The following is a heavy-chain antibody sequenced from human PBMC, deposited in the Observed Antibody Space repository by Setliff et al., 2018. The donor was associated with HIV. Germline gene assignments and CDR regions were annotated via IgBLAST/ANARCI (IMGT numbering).Heavy chain of an antibody. CDR3: ARGRAAAVGRLWFDP. Sequence: PSETLSLTCTVSGVSISSGSYYWSWIRQPAGKGLEWIGRIYTSGSTNYNPSLKSRVTISVDTSKNQFSLQLSSVTAADTAVYYCARGRAAAVGRLWFDPWGQGTLVTVSS. CDR2: IYTSGST. D-gene: IGHD6-13*01. J-gene: IGHJ5*02. V-gene: IGHV4-61*02. CDR1: GVSISSGSYY.